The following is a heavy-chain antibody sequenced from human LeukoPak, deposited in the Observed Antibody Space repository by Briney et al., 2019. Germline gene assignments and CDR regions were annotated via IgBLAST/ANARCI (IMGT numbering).Heavy chain of an antibody. V-gene: IGHV3-21*01. CDR3: ARDPHSLDY. CDR2: ISSSSTFI. CDR1: GFTFSTYS. J-gene: IGHJ4*02. D-gene: IGHD1-26*01. Sequence: GGSLRLSCAASGFTFSTYSMNWVRQAPGKGLEWVSSISSSSTFIYYADSLKGRFTISRDTAKNSLYLQMNSLRAEDTGVYYCARDPHSLDYWGQGTLVTVSS.